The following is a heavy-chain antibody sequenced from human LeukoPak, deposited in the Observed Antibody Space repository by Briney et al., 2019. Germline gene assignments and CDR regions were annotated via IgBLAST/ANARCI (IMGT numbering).Heavy chain of an antibody. CDR3: ARAPWEGVAGNWRPYDY. D-gene: IGHD6-19*01. Sequence: GASVKVSCKASGYTFSNYAMHWVRQAPGQRLEWMGWINAGHGNTEYSQKLQGRVTITRDTSASTAYMELSSLRSEDTAVYYCARAPWEGVAGNWRPYDYWGQGTLVTVSS. J-gene: IGHJ4*02. V-gene: IGHV1-3*01. CDR2: INAGHGNT. CDR1: GYTFSNYA.